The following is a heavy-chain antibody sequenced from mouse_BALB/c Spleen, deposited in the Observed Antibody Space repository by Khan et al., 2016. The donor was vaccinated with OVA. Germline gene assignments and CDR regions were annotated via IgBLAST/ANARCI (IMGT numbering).Heavy chain of an antibody. J-gene: IGHJ2*01. CDR1: GYTFTSYW. V-gene: IGHV1-87*01. CDR2: IYPGDGNT. D-gene: IGHD1-1*01. Sequence: VQLQQSGTELARPGASVKLSCKASGYTFTSYWMQWVKQRPGQGLEWIGAIYPGDGNTRSTQKFKGKATLTADKSSSTAYMQLSSLASEDSAVYLCVRGGITTGYFDYWGQGTTLTVSS. CDR3: VRGGITTGYFDY.